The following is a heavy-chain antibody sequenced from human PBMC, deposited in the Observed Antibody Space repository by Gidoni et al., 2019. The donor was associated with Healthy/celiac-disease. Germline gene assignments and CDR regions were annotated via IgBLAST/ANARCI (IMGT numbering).Heavy chain of an antibody. Sequence: QVQLVESGGGVVQPGRSLRLSCAASGFPFSRYGMHWGRQAPGKGLEWVAVIWYDGSNKYYADSVKGRFTISRDNSKNTLYLQMNSLRAEDTAVYYCARGLIIAVAGTRLDYWGQGTLVTVSS. CDR2: IWYDGSNK. D-gene: IGHD6-19*01. CDR3: ARGLIIAVAGTRLDY. J-gene: IGHJ4*02. CDR1: GFPFSRYG. V-gene: IGHV3-33*01.